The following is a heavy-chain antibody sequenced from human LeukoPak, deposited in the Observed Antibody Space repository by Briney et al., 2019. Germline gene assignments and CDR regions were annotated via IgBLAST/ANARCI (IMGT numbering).Heavy chain of an antibody. J-gene: IGHJ4*02. D-gene: IGHD5-24*01. CDR1: GFTFSTHG. Sequence: GGSLRLSCVASGFTFSTHGFHCVRQAPGKGLEWVSVWHDGGRKEYADSVSGRFTISRDNSNLYLQMNSLRAEDTAIYYCTRYIRTSGFNLAYCGQGTPVTVSS. V-gene: IGHV3-33*01. CDR3: TRYIRTSGFNLAY. CDR2: WHDGGRK.